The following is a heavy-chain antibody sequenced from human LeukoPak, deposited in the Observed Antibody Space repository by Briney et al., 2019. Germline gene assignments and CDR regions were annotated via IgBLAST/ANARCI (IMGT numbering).Heavy chain of an antibody. CDR2: MNPNSGNT. J-gene: IGHJ4*02. D-gene: IGHD3-22*01. Sequence: ASVKVSCKASGYTFTSYDINWVRQATGQGLEWMGWMNPNSGNTNYAQKLQGRVTMTTDTSTSTAYMELGSLRSDDTAVYYCARVNYYDSSGYYSHWGQGTLVTVSS. V-gene: IGHV1-18*01. CDR3: ARVNYYDSSGYYSH. CDR1: GYTFTSYD.